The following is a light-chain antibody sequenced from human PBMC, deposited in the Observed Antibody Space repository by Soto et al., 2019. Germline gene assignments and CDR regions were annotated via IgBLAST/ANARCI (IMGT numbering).Light chain of an antibody. CDR3: QQRSNWPRT. Sequence: EIVLTQSPGTLSLSPGERATLSCSASQSVSSSYLAWYQQKPGQAPRLLIYGASSRATGIPDRFGGSGSGTDFTLTISSLEPEDLAVYYCQQRSNWPRTFGQGTKVDIK. J-gene: IGKJ1*01. CDR2: GAS. CDR1: QSVSSSY. V-gene: IGKV3D-20*02.